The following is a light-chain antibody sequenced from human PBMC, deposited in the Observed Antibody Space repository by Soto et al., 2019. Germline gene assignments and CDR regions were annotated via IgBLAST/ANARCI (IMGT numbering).Light chain of an antibody. Sequence: DIQMTQSPSSLSASVGDTVTLTCRASQGISNYLAWYQQKPGQVPKLLISAASTSQSGVPSRFSGSGSGTDVTLTISSLQPEDVATYYCHKYNSAPLTFGGGNKVEIK. CDR2: AAS. V-gene: IGKV1-27*01. J-gene: IGKJ4*01. CDR3: HKYNSAPLT. CDR1: QGISNY.